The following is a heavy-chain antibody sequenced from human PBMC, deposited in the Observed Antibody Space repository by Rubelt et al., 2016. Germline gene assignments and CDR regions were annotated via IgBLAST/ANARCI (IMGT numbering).Heavy chain of an antibody. J-gene: IGHJ6*02. CDR3: ARGVEYSSSSGDYYYGMDV. D-gene: IGHD6-6*01. Sequence: SRVTISVDTSKNQFSLKLSSVTAADTAVYYCARGVEYSSSSGDYYYGMDVWGQGTTVTVSS. V-gene: IGHV4-34*01.